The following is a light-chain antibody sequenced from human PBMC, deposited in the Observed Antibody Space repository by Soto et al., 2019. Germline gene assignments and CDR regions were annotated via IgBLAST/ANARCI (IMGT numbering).Light chain of an antibody. CDR3: QQSYSTLWT. V-gene: IGKV1-39*01. Sequence: DIQMTQSPSSLSASVGDRVTITCRASQSISSYLNWYQQKPGKAPKLLIYAASSLHSGVTSRFSGSGSGTDFTLTISSLQPEDFATYYCQQSYSTLWTFGQGTKVEIK. CDR1: QSISSY. J-gene: IGKJ1*01. CDR2: AAS.